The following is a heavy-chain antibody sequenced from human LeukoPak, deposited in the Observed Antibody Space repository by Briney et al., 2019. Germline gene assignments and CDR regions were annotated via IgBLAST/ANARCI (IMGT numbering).Heavy chain of an antibody. J-gene: IGHJ4*02. CDR1: GFTFSRYW. CDR3: ARYGSIAAAGTFDY. D-gene: IGHD6-13*01. CDR2: VKQDGSEK. Sequence: GGSLRLSCAASGFTFSRYWMSWVRQAPGKGLEWGADVKQDGSEKYYVDSVKGRFTISRDNAKNSLYLQMNSLRAEDTAVYYCARYGSIAAAGTFDYWGQGTLVTVSS. V-gene: IGHV3-7*04.